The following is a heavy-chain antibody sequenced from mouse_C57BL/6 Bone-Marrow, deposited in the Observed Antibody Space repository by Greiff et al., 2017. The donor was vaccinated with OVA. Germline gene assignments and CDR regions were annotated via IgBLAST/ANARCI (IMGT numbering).Heavy chain of an antibody. D-gene: IGHD2-3*01. V-gene: IGHV14-4*01. Sequence: EVQRVESGAELVRPGASVKLSCTASGFNIKDDYMHWVKQRPEQGLEWIGWIDPDNGDTEYASKFQGKATITADTSSNTAYLQLSSLTSEDTAVYYCTTVYDGYFAWFAYWGQGTLVTVSA. CDR2: IDPDNGDT. CDR3: TTVYDGYFAWFAY. CDR1: GFNIKDDY. J-gene: IGHJ3*01.